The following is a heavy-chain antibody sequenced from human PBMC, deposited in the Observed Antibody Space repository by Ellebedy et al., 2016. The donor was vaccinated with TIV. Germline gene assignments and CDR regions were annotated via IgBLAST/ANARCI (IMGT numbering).Heavy chain of an antibody. CDR2: INTLTGNP. V-gene: IGHV7-4-1*02. J-gene: IGHJ4*02. Sequence: AASVKVSCKASGYIFTRYAINWVRQAPGQGLEWMGWINTLTGNPTYAQDFKGRFVFSVDTSVSTTYLQISSLEAEDTAVYYCGRDKDGSGTLEYWGQGTPVTVSS. CDR3: GRDKDGSGTLEY. D-gene: IGHD3-10*01. CDR1: GYIFTRYA.